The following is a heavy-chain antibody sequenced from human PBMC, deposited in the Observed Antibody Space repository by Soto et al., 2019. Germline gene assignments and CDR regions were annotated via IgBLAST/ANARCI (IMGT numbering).Heavy chain of an antibody. CDR3: AKAIALIMITFGGVIAPFDY. V-gene: IGHV3-23*04. Sequence: EVQLVESGGGLVQPGGSLRLYCVGSGFMFDSFAMNWVRQAPGKGLEWVSAISGSGGSTYYADSVKGRFTISRDNSKNTLYLQMNSLRAEDTAVYYCAKAIALIMITFGGVIAPFDYWGQGTLVTVSS. J-gene: IGHJ4*02. CDR2: ISGSGGST. CDR1: GFMFDSFA. D-gene: IGHD3-16*02.